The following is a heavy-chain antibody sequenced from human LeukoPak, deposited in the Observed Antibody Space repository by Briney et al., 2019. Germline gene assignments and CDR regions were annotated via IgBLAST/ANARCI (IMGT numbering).Heavy chain of an antibody. V-gene: IGHV3-7*01. CDR3: ARDRRITIFGVVVTDY. D-gene: IGHD3-3*01. CDR2: IKQDGSEK. CDR1: GFTFSSYW. J-gene: IGHJ4*02. Sequence: GGSLRLSCAASGFTFSSYWMSWVRQAPGKGLEWVANIKQDGSEKYYVDSVKGRFTISRDNAKNSLYLQMNSLRAEDTAVYYCARDRRITIFGVVVTDYWGQGTLVTVSS.